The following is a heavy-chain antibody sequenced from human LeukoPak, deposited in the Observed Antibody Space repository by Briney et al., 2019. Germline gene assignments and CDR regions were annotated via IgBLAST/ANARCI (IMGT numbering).Heavy chain of an antibody. Sequence: ASVKVSCMASGYTFTSYGISWVRQAPGQGLEWMGWITTYNGNTNYAQNFQGRVTMTTDTSTSTAYMELRNLRFDDTAVYYCARGVGQQLAYWGQGTLITVSS. D-gene: IGHD6-13*01. CDR1: GYTFTSYG. J-gene: IGHJ4*02. V-gene: IGHV1-18*01. CDR3: ARGVGQQLAY. CDR2: ITTYNGNT.